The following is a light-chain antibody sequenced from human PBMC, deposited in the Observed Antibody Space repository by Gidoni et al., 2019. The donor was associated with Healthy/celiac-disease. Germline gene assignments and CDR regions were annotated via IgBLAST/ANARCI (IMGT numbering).Light chain of an antibody. CDR2: DAS. V-gene: IGKV1-33*01. CDR1: QDISNY. Sequence: DLQMTQARSSLSASVGDRVTSTCQASQDISNYLNWYQQKPGEAPKLLIYDASNLGTGVPSRFSGSGSGTDFTFTISSLQPEDIATYSCQQYDNLPLTFGPGTKVDIK. J-gene: IGKJ3*01. CDR3: QQYDNLPLT.